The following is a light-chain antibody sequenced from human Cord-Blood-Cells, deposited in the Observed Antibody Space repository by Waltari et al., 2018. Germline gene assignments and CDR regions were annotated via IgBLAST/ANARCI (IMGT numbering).Light chain of an antibody. Sequence: EIVLTQSPATLSLSPGERDTLSCRASQSVSSYLAWYQQKPGQAPRLLIYDASNRATGIPARFSGSGSGTDFTLTISSLEPEDFVVYYCQQRSNWWTFGQGTKVEIK. CDR1: QSVSSY. V-gene: IGKV3-11*01. CDR2: DAS. J-gene: IGKJ1*01. CDR3: QQRSNWWT.